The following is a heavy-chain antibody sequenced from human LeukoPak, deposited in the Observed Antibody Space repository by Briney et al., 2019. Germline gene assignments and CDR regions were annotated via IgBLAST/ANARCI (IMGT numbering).Heavy chain of an antibody. CDR1: GGSISSGSYY. D-gene: IGHD5-18*01. V-gene: IGHV4-61*02. CDR3: ASSGYIYGVDY. CDR2: IYTSGST. J-gene: IGHJ4*02. Sequence: SETLSLTCTVFGGSISSGSYYWSWIRQPAGKGLEWIGRIYTSGSTNYNPSLKSRVTMSVDTSKNQFSLNLSSVTAADTAVYYCASSGYIYGVDYWGQGTLVTVSS.